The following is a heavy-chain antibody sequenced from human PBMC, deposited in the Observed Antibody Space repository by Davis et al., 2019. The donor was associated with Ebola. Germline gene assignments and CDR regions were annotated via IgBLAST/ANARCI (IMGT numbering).Heavy chain of an antibody. Sequence: PSETLSLTCTVSGGSISSGDYYWSWIRQLPGKGLERIGYISYSGSTYYSTSLKSRIAISVDKSKNQFSLKLTAVTAADTAVYYCARGIPRRHWFDPWGQGTLVTVSS. CDR1: GGSISSGDYY. J-gene: IGHJ5*02. V-gene: IGHV4-31*03. D-gene: IGHD2-21*01. CDR3: ARGIPRRHWFDP. CDR2: ISYSGST.